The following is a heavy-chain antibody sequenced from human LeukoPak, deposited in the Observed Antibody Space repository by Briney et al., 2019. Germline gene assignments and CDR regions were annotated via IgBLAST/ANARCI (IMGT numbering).Heavy chain of an antibody. V-gene: IGHV3-48*03. CDR1: GFTFSSYE. CDR2: ISDGDSTI. Sequence: GGSLRLSCAASGFTFSSYEMNWVRQAPGKGLEWVSYISDGDSTIYYADSVKGRFTISRDNAKNSLYLQMNSLRAEDTAVYYCAELGITMIGGVWGKGTTVTISS. J-gene: IGHJ6*04. CDR3: AELGITMIGGV. D-gene: IGHD3-10*02.